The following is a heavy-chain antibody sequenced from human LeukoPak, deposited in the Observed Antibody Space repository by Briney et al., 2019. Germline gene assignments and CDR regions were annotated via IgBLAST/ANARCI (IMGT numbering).Heavy chain of an antibody. CDR2: ISPNSGGT. V-gene: IGHV1-2*02. J-gene: IGHJ4*02. D-gene: IGHD3-22*01. Sequence: ASVKVSCKASGYTFTGYYMHWVRQAPGQGLEWMGWISPNSGGTNYAQKFQGRVTMTRDTSTSTAYMELGSLTSDDTAVYYCARGSSGYYYVPDYWGQGTLVTVSS. CDR3: ARGSSGYYYVPDY. CDR1: GYTFTGYY.